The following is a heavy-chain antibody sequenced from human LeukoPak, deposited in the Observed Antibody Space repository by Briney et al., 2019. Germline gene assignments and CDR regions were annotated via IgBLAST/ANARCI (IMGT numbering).Heavy chain of an antibody. CDR2: IIAYNGNT. CDR3: ARVDMVRGVRGRYYYYMDV. J-gene: IGHJ6*03. D-gene: IGHD3-10*01. V-gene: IGHV1-18*01. Sequence: GASVKVSCKASGYTFTSYGISWVRQAPGQGLEWMGWIIAYNGNTNYAQKLQGRVTMTTDTSTSTAYMELRSLRSDDTAVYYCARVDMVRGVRGRYYYYMDVWGKGTTVTVSS. CDR1: GYTFTSYG.